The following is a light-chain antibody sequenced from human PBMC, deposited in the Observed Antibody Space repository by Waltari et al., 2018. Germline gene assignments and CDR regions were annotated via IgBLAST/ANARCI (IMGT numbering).Light chain of an antibody. Sequence: QSALTQPASVSGSPGQSITISCTGTSSDVGGYNYVYWYQQHPGKAPILMIYDVSNRPSVVSYRFSGSTSDNTASLTISGLQAEDEADYYCSSYTSSSTWVFGRGTKLTVL. CDR1: SSDVGGYNY. V-gene: IGLV2-14*01. J-gene: IGLJ3*02. CDR2: DVS. CDR3: SSYTSSSTWV.